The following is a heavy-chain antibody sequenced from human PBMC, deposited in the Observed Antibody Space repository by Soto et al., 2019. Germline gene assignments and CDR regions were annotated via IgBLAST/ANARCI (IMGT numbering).Heavy chain of an antibody. CDR2: MNPNSGNT. Sequence: ASVKVSCKASGYTFTSYDINWVRQATGQGLEWMGWMNPNSGNTGYAQKFQGRVTMTRNTSISTAYMELSSLSSEDTAVYYFARLCEDGSGSYPKNWFDPWGQGTLVTVSS. CDR1: GYTFTSYD. D-gene: IGHD3-10*01. CDR3: ARLCEDGSGSYPKNWFDP. V-gene: IGHV1-8*01. J-gene: IGHJ5*02.